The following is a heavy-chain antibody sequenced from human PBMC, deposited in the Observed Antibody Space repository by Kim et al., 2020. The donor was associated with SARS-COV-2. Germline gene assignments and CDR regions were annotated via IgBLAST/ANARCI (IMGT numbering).Heavy chain of an antibody. Sequence: SQTLSLTCSISGDSVSSVTAGWNWIRQSPSRGLEWLGRTLYRSKWWQDYGTSVRGRITISPDTSKNQFSLQLKSVTPEDTAVYYCVRESDGYNPFDYWGHGTLVSVSS. J-gene: IGHJ4*01. V-gene: IGHV6-1*01. D-gene: IGHD1-1*01. CDR3: VRESDGYNPFDY. CDR1: GDSVSSVTAG. CDR2: TLYRSKWWQ.